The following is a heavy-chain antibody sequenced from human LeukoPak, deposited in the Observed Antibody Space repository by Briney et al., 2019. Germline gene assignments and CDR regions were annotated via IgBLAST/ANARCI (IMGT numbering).Heavy chain of an antibody. Sequence: GGSLRLSCAASGFTFSSYGMSWVRQAPGKGLEWVSAISGSGGSTYYADSVKGRFTISRDNSKNTLYLQMNSLRAEDTAVYYCANDQPHCSSTSCYSNAFDIWGQGTMVTVSS. CDR3: ANDQPHCSSTSCYSNAFDI. D-gene: IGHD2-2*01. CDR2: ISGSGGST. J-gene: IGHJ3*02. CDR1: GFTFSSYG. V-gene: IGHV3-23*01.